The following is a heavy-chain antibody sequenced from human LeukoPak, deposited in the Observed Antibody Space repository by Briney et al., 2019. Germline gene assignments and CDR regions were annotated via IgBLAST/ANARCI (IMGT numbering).Heavy chain of an antibody. CDR1: GGSISSSSYY. Sequence: SETLSLTCTVSGGSISSSSYYWGWIRQPPGKGLEWIGSIYYSGSTYYNPSLKSRVTISVDTSKNQFSLKLSSVTAADTAVYYCARDPALTTVTTHAFDIWGQGTMVTVSS. V-gene: IGHV4-39*07. J-gene: IGHJ3*02. CDR3: ARDPALTTVTTHAFDI. D-gene: IGHD4-17*01. CDR2: IYYSGST.